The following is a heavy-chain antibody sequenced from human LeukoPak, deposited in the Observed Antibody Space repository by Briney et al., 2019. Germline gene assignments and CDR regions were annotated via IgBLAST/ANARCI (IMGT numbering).Heavy chain of an antibody. CDR1: GFTFSSYS. CDR3: ARALRIYCSSTSCYKVAFDI. V-gene: IGHV3-48*01. D-gene: IGHD2-2*02. J-gene: IGHJ3*02. CDR2: ISSSSTI. Sequence: GGSLRLSCAASGFTFSSYSMNWVRQAPGKGLEWVSYISSSSTIYYADSVKGRFTISRDNAKNSLYLQMNSLRAEDTAVYYCARALRIYCSSTSCYKVAFDIWGQGTMVTVSS.